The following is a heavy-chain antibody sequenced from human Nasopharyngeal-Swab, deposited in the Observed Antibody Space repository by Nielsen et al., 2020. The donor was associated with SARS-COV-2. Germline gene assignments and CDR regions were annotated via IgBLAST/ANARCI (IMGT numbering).Heavy chain of an antibody. V-gene: IGHV4-31*02. J-gene: IGHJ4*02. Sequence: WIRQPPGKGLEWIGYIYYSGSTYYNPSLKSRLTISVDTSKNQFSLKLSSVTAADTPVYYCARAPTVFGVVITAFDYWGQGALVTVSS. D-gene: IGHD3-3*01. CDR2: IYYSGST. CDR3: ARAPTVFGVVITAFDY.